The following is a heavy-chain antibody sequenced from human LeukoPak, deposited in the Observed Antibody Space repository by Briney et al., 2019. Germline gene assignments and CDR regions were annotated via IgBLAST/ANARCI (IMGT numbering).Heavy chain of an antibody. CDR1: GFTFSSYG. Sequence: GGSLRLSCAASGFTFSSYGMHWVRQAPGKGLEWVAFIRYDGSNKYYADSVKGRFTISRDDSKNTLYLQMNSLKTEDTAVYYCTTDPITMIVVVIPTPDAFDIWGQGTMVTVSS. V-gene: IGHV3-30*02. CDR2: IRYDGSNK. CDR3: TTDPITMIVVVIPTPDAFDI. D-gene: IGHD3-22*01. J-gene: IGHJ3*02.